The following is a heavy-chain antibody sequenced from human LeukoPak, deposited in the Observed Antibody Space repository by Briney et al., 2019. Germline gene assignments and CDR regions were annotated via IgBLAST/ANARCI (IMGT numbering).Heavy chain of an antibody. J-gene: IGHJ4*02. CDR1: GGTFSSSA. CDR3: ARDVYCSSTTCSYYFDY. CDR2: IIPIFGTA. D-gene: IGHD2-2*01. Sequence: ASVKVSCKASGGTFSSSAISWVRQAPGQGLEWMGGIIPIFGTANYAQKFQGRVTITTDESTSTAHMELSSLRSEDTAVYYCARDVYCSSTTCSYYFDYWGQGTLVTVSS. V-gene: IGHV1-69*05.